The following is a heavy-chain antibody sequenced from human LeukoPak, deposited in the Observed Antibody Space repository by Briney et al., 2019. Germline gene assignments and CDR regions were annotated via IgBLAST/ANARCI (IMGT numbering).Heavy chain of an antibody. V-gene: IGHV3-23*01. CDR2: ISGSGGST. CDR1: GFTFSSYG. CDR3: ARDALRGQMATFDY. D-gene: IGHD5-24*01. Sequence: PGGSLRLSCAASGFTFSSYGMSWVRQGPGKGLEWVSAISGSGGSTYYADSVKGRFTISRDNSKNTLYLQMNSLRAEDTAVYYCARDALRGQMATFDYWGQGTLVTVSS. J-gene: IGHJ4*02.